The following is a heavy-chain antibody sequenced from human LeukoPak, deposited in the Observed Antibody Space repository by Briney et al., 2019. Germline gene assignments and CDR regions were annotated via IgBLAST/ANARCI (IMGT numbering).Heavy chain of an antibody. V-gene: IGHV3-23*01. Sequence: GGSLRLSCAASGFTFSSYAMSWVRQAPGQGLEWVSAISGSGGSTYYADSVKGRFTISRDNSKNTLYLQMNSLRAEDTAVYYCAKDGLGYYDSSGYFDYWGQGTLVTVSS. CDR3: AKDGLGYYDSSGYFDY. J-gene: IGHJ4*02. CDR1: GFTFSSYA. CDR2: ISGSGGST. D-gene: IGHD3-22*01.